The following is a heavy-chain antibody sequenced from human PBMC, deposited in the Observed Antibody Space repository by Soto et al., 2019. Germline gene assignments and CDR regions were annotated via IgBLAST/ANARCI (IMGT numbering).Heavy chain of an antibody. V-gene: IGHV3-15*07. D-gene: IGHD1-26*01. CDR2: VKSKRSGGTI. J-gene: IGHJ4*02. CDR1: GLTFTDAW. CDR3: VWESKFYSNWR. Sequence: EVQVVESGGGLVKPGESLRLSCTVSGLTFTDAWLNWVRQAPGKGLEWVGRVKSKRSGGTIDYAAPVKGRFTFSRDDFQRTLDLHRSSLKTDDTAVYYCVWESKFYSNWRWGKGALVTVAA.